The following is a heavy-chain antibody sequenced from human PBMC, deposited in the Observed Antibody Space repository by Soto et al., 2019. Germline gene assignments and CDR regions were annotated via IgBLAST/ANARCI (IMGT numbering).Heavy chain of an antibody. J-gene: IGHJ6*02. D-gene: IGHD6-19*01. CDR3: ARDLAVAATGRYYYYGMDV. CDR2: ISAYNGNT. Sequence: QVQLVQSGAEVKKPGASVKVSCTASGYTFTSYGISWVRQAPGQGLEWMGWISAYNGNTNYAQKLQGRVTMTTDTSTSTAYMELRSLRSDDTAVYYCARDLAVAATGRYYYYGMDVWGQGTTVTVSS. CDR1: GYTFTSYG. V-gene: IGHV1-18*01.